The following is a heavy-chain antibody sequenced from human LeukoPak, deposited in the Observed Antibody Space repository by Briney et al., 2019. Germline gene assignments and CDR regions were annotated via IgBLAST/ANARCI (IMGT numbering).Heavy chain of an antibody. V-gene: IGHV3-66*01. CDR1: GFTLSSNY. J-gene: IGHJ4*02. D-gene: IGHD5-12*01. Sequence: PGGSLRLSCAASGFTLSSNYMSWVRRAPGRGLEWVSVIYSGGSTDYTESVKGRFTISRDNSKNTLYLQMNSLRVEDTAVYYCARAPRRYSGYDLDYWGQGTLVTVSS. CDR2: IYSGGST. CDR3: ARAPRRYSGYDLDY.